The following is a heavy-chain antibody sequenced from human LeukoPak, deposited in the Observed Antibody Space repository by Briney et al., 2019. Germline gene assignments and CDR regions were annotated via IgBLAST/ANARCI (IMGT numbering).Heavy chain of an antibody. CDR1: GFTFTNAW. CDR3: TTDFRETNPFAY. CDR2: IRSEVDGGIT. J-gene: IGHJ4*02. D-gene: IGHD2-8*01. V-gene: IGHV3-15*01. Sequence: GGSLRLSCAVSGFTFTNAWMSWVRQAPGKGLEWVGRIRSEVDGGITDYAAPVKGRFTISRDDSKNTLYLQLNSLKTEDTAVYYCTTDFRETNPFAYWGQGTLVTVSS.